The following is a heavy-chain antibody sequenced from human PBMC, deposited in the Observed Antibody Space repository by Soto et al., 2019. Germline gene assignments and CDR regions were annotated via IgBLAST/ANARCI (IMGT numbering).Heavy chain of an antibody. V-gene: IGHV3-9*01. Sequence: SWGSLRLSCAASGFTFFDYAIQFFRQSPFKCLEWVSGISWNSGSIGYADSVKGRFTISRDNAKNSLYLQMTSLRAEDTALYYCAKAAGPNYYYYGMDVWGQGTTVTVSS. CDR3: AKAAGPNYYYYGMDV. J-gene: IGHJ6*02. CDR1: GFTFFDYA. CDR2: ISWNSGSI. D-gene: IGHD1-1*01.